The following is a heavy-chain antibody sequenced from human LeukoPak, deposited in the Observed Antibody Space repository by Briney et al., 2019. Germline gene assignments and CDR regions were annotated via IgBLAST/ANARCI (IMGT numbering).Heavy chain of an antibody. V-gene: IGHV1-69*06. D-gene: IGHD2-15*01. CDR1: GGTFSSYA. Sequence: GSSVKVTCKVSGGTFSSYAISWVRQAPAQGLEGMGGIIPIFGRANYPQKLQGRVTIPADKSTNKAYMELLCLRTKDTGVYDCARDGHCSGGSCYSVAFDYWGQGTLVTVSS. J-gene: IGHJ4*02. CDR2: IIPIFGRA. CDR3: ARDGHCSGGSCYSVAFDY.